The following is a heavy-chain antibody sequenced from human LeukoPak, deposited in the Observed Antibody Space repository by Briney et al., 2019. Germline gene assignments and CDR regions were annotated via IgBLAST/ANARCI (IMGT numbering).Heavy chain of an antibody. Sequence: PSETLSLTCTVSGGSISSSSYYWGWIRQPPGKGLEWIGSLYYSGSTYYNPSLKSRVTISVDTSKNQLSLKLSSVTAADTAVYYCARDDSSTWYIGYWGQGTLVTVSS. CDR3: ARDDSSTWYIGY. V-gene: IGHV4-39*02. J-gene: IGHJ4*02. D-gene: IGHD6-13*01. CDR1: GGSISSSSYY. CDR2: LYYSGST.